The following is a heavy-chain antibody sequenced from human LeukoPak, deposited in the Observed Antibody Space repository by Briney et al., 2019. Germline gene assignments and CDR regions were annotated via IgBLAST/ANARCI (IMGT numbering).Heavy chain of an antibody. J-gene: IGHJ4*02. CDR3: AKTLLGY. CDR2: ISGSGAST. Sequence: GGSLRLSCAASGTTFSSYAMSWVRQAPGKGLEWVSGISGSGASTHYADSVKGRFTISRDNSKNTLYLQMNSLRAEDTAIYYCAKTLLGYWGQGTLVTVSS. V-gene: IGHV3-23*01. CDR1: GTTFSSYA.